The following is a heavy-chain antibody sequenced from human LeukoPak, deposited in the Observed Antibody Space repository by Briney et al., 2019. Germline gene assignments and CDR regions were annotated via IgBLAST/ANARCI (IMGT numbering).Heavy chain of an antibody. CDR1: RASISKITYY. D-gene: IGHD3-22*01. Sequence: SETLSLTCTVSRASISKITYYWGWIRQPPWKGLEWIGNMYSSGSTYYKPSLKSRVTISVDTSKNQFSLNLTSVTAADTAVYFCALAYHDNRGYQPIDYWGQGSLVTVSS. CDR2: MYSSGST. CDR3: ALAYHDNRGYQPIDY. V-gene: IGHV4-39*01. J-gene: IGHJ4*02.